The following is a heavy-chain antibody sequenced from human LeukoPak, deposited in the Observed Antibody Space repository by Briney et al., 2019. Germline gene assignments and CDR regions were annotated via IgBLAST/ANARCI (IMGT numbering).Heavy chain of an antibody. J-gene: IGHJ5*02. CDR2: IFYSGAT. D-gene: IGHD2-21*02. Sequence: SETLSLTCTVSGGSISGGYYWGWIRQPPGEGLEWIGSIFYSGATYYNPSLKSRVTISLDTSKNQLSLNLNSVTAAGTAVYYCARHDCGGDCSVNWFDPWGRGTGVTVSS. CDR1: GGSISGGYY. CDR3: ARHDCGGDCSVNWFDP. V-gene: IGHV4-39*01.